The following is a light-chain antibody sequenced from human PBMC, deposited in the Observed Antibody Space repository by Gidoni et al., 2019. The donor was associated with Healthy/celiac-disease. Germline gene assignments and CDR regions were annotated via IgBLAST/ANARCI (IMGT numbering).Light chain of an antibody. CDR2: GNS. V-gene: IGLV1-40*01. Sequence: QSVLPHPPSVSGAPVQRVTISCTGSSSNIGAGYDVHWYQQLPGTAPKLLIYGNSNRPSGVPDRFSGSKSGTSASLAITGLQAEDEADYYCQSYDSTLSGPVVFGGGTKLTVL. CDR3: QSYDSTLSGPVV. CDR1: SSNIGAGYD. J-gene: IGLJ2*01.